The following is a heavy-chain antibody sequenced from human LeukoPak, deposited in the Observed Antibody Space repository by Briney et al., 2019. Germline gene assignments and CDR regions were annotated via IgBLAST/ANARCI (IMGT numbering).Heavy chain of an antibody. J-gene: IGHJ4*02. CDR2: ISGGGDIT. D-gene: IGHD2-21*02. CDR3: VREDTPATANY. Sequence: GGSLRLSCAGSGFTFSSYAMSWVRQTAGKGLEWVSAISGGGDITYYADSVKGRFTISRDNSKDTLFLQMHSLRPGDTAVYYCVREDTPATANYWGQGTLVTISS. CDR1: GFTFSSYA. V-gene: IGHV3-23*01.